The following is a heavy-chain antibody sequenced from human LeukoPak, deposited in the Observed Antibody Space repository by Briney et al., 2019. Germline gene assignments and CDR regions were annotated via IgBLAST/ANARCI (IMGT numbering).Heavy chain of an antibody. D-gene: IGHD5-18*01. J-gene: IGHJ4*02. CDR1: GFTFGDYA. CDR2: IRSKAYGGTT. V-gene: IGHV3-49*04. CDR3: TRGGYSYGGYYFDY. Sequence: GGSLRLSCTASGFTFGDYAMTWVRQAPGKGLEWVGFIRSKAYGGTTEYAASVKGRFTISRDDSKSIAYLQMNSLKTEDTAVYYCTRGGYSYGGYYFDYWGQGTLVTVSS.